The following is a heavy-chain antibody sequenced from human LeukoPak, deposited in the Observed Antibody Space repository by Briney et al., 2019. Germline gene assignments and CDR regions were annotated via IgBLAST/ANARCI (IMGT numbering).Heavy chain of an antibody. CDR2: IIPIFGTA. CDR3: ARGVYGDYVDDAFGI. J-gene: IGHJ3*02. Sequence: ASVKVSCKASGGTFSSYAISWVRQAPGQGLEWMGGIIPIFGTANYAQKFQGRVTITADESTSTAYMELSSLRSEDTAVYYCARGVYGDYVDDAFGIWGQGTMVTVSS. CDR1: GGTFSSYA. D-gene: IGHD4-17*01. V-gene: IGHV1-69*13.